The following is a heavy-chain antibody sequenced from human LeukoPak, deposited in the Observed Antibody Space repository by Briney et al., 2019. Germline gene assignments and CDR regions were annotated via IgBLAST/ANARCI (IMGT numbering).Heavy chain of an antibody. CDR1: GFTFDSYG. CDR3: ARDPGFLEWSAFDY. CDR2: IQYDGSNK. Sequence: GGSLRLSCAASGFTFDSYGMHWVRQAPGKGLEWVAFIQYDGSNKYYADSVKGRFTISRDNAKNSLYLQMNSLRAEDTAVYYCARDPGFLEWSAFDYWGQGTLVTVSS. V-gene: IGHV3-30*02. J-gene: IGHJ4*02. D-gene: IGHD3-3*01.